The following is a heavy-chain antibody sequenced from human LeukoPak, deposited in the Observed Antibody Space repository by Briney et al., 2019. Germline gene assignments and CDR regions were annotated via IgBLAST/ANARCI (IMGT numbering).Heavy chain of an antibody. J-gene: IGHJ4*02. D-gene: IGHD4-17*01. V-gene: IGHV3-48*04. Sequence: GGSLRLSCVASGFSFSSYSMNWIRQAPGKGPEWVAYINNTSTTTYYADSVKGRFTISRDNAKNSLYLQMNSLRAEDTAMYYCARTVSYWGQGTLVTVSS. CDR3: ARTVSY. CDR2: INNTSTTT. CDR1: GFSFSSYS.